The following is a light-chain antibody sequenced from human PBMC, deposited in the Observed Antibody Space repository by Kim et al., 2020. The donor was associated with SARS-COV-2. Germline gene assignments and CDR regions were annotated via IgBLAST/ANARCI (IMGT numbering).Light chain of an antibody. J-gene: IGKJ1*01. CDR1: QSVRTN. V-gene: IGKV3-15*01. Sequence: DIVMTQSPATLSVSPGERATLSCRASQSVRTNVAWYQQTPGQPPRLLMYEASTRATGIPVRFSGSGSGTEFTLTISSLQSEDFAVYYCQHYRNWPPWTFGQGTKVDIK. CDR3: QHYRNWPPWT. CDR2: EAS.